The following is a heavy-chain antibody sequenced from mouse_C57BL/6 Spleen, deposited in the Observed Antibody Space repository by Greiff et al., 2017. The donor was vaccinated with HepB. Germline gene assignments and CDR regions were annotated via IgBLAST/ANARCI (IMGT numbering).Heavy chain of an antibody. D-gene: IGHD1-1*01. V-gene: IGHV3-8*01. CDR1: GYSITSDY. J-gene: IGHJ2*01. Sequence: EVHRVESGPGLAKPSQTLSLTCSVTGYSITSDYWNWIRKFPGNKLEYMGYISYSGSTYYNPSLKSRISITRDTSKNQYYLQLNSVTTEDTATYYCARSDYYGSSSYYFDYWGQGTTLTVSS. CDR3: ARSDYYGSSSYYFDY. CDR2: ISYSGST.